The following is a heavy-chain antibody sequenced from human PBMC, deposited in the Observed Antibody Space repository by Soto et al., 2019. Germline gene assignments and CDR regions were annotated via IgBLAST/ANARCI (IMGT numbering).Heavy chain of an antibody. Sequence: SETLSLXCTVSGGSISSYYWSWIRQPPGKGREWMGYIYYSGSTNYNPSLKSRGTISGDTSKNQFSRRLSSVTAGDTAVYYCARHWSTPAGNWFDPWGQGTLVTLS. V-gene: IGHV4-59*08. D-gene: IGHD3-3*01. CDR1: GGSISSYY. J-gene: IGHJ5*02. CDR3: ARHWSTPAGNWFDP. CDR2: IYYSGST.